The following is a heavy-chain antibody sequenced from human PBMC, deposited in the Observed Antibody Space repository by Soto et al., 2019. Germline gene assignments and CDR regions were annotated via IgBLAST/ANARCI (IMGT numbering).Heavy chain of an antibody. V-gene: IGHV3-7*05. CDR3: ARDVSPGTSTLYLDAFDI. D-gene: IGHD2-8*01. Sequence: AGGSLRLSCEASGFSLGSYWMTWVRQAPGKGLEWVANIKKDGSRTSYLDSVRGRFTISRDNVGNSLSLQMDSLRAEDTGLYFCARDVSPGTSTLYLDAFDIWGQGTMVTVSS. CDR1: GFSLGSYW. J-gene: IGHJ3*02. CDR2: IKKDGSRT.